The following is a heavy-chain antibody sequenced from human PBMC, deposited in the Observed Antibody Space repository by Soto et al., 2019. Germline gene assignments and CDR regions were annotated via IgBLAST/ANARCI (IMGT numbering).Heavy chain of an antibody. J-gene: IGHJ4*02. Sequence: SVKVSCKASGGTFSSYAISWVRQAPGQGLEWMGGIIPIFGTANYAQKFQGRVTITADESTSTAYMELSSLRSEDTAVYYCAIEVVVAADYGDYVESTDFDYWGQGTLVTVSS. V-gene: IGHV1-69*13. CDR2: IIPIFGTA. CDR1: GGTFSSYA. D-gene: IGHD2-15*01. CDR3: AIEVVVAADYGDYVESTDFDY.